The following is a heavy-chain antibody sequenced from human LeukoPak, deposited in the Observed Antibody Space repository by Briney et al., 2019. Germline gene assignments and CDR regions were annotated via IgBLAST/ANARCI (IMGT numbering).Heavy chain of an antibody. CDR3: ARGTVQRKNWFDP. CDR2: INTNTGNP. J-gene: IGHJ5*02. D-gene: IGHD4-17*01. V-gene: IGHV7-4-1*02. Sequence: ASVKVSCKASGYTFTSYGISWVRQAPGQGLEWMGWINTNTGNPTYAQGFTGRFVFSLDTSVSTAYLQISSLKAEDTAVYYCARGTVQRKNWFDPWGQGTLVTVSS. CDR1: GYTFTSYG.